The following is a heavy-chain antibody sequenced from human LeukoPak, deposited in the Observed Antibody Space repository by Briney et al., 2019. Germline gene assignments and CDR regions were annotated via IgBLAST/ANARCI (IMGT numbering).Heavy chain of an antibody. CDR3: ARETRGGAIVLDF. J-gene: IGHJ4*02. D-gene: IGHD3-16*01. CDR1: GGSISSHY. CDR2: IYYSGST. V-gene: IGHV4-59*11. Sequence: SSETLSLTCTVSGGSISSHYWSWIRQPPGKGLEWIGYIYYSGSTNYNPSLKSRVTISVDTSKNQFSLKLSPGTAADTAVYYCARETRGGAIVLDFWGQETLVSVFS.